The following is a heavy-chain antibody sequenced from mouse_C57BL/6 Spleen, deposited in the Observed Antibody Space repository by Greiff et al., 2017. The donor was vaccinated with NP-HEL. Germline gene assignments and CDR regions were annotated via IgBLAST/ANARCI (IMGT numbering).Heavy chain of an antibody. D-gene: IGHD1-1*01. V-gene: IGHV1-53*01. CDR2: INPSNVGT. CDR1: GYTFTSYW. J-gene: IGHJ4*01. CDR3: SRSCCYGSSGYYAMDY. Sequence: VQLQQSGTELVKPGASVKLSCKASGYTFTSYWMHWVKQRPGQGLEWIGNINPSNVGTNYNEKFKSKVTLIVDKYSSTAYRQLSSLTSEDSADYSCSRSCCYGSSGYYAMDYWGQVTSVTVSS.